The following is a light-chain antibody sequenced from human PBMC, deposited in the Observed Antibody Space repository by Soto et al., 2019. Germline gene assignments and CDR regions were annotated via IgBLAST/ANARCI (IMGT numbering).Light chain of an antibody. Sequence: IVLTQSPATLSLSPGERATLSCGASQSVGTYVAWYKQKPGLAPRLVIFDSSTRPTGIPDRFSGSGSGTDFTLTISRLEPEDFAVYYCQQYGSSGTFGQGTKVDIK. J-gene: IGKJ1*01. CDR2: DSS. CDR1: QSVGTY. CDR3: QQYGSSGT. V-gene: IGKV3D-20*01.